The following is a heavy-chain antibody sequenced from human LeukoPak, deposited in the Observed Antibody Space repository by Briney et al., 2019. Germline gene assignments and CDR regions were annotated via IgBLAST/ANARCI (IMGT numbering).Heavy chain of an antibody. D-gene: IGHD3-3*01. CDR1: GFTFSSYW. Sequence: GGSLRLSCAASGFTFSSYWMSWVRQAPGKGLEWVANIRQHGSETHYVDSVKGRFTISRDNAKNLLYLQMNSLRAEDTAVYYCARDIDRYYADYWGLGTLVTVSS. J-gene: IGHJ4*02. CDR2: IRQHGSET. CDR3: ARDIDRYYADY. V-gene: IGHV3-7*01.